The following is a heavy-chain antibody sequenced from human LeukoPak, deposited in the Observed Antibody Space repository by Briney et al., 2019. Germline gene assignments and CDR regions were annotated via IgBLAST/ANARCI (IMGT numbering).Heavy chain of an antibody. V-gene: IGHV3-21*01. CDR2: ISSSSSYI. J-gene: IGHJ6*02. CDR1: GFPFSSYA. CDR3: ARRDGMDV. Sequence: PGGSLRLSCVVSGFPFSSYAMSWVRQAPGKGLEWVSSISSSSSYIYYADSVKGRFTISRDNAKNSLYLQMNSLRAEDTAVYYCARRDGMDVWGQGTTVTVSS.